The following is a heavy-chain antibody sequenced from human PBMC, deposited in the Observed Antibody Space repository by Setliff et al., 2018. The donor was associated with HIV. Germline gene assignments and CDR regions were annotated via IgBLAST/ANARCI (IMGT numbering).Heavy chain of an antibody. CDR3: ARVDTILQFFDY. D-gene: IGHD5-18*01. Sequence: SETLSLTCSVSGYSISSDYYWGWLRQSPGKGLDWIGTIYHSGSTYYNPALKSRVTIPVDPSTEQFSLRLTSVTAADTALYYCARVDTILQFFDYWGQGIAVTVSS. J-gene: IGHJ4*02. CDR1: GYSISSDYY. V-gene: IGHV4-38-2*01. CDR2: IYHSGST.